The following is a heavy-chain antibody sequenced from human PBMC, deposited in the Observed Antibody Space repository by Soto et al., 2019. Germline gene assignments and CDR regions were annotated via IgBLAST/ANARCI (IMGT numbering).Heavy chain of an antibody. Sequence: GGSLRLSCVASGFTFSDYYMSWIRQVPGRGLEWISYISNTGSPIKYADSVKGRFTISRDNAKNSLYLQMNSLRVEDTAVYSCVPDPPLYLFDYWGHGTLVTVSS. CDR3: VPDPPLYLFDY. CDR2: ISNTGSPI. CDR1: GFTFSDYY. V-gene: IGHV3-11*01. J-gene: IGHJ4*01.